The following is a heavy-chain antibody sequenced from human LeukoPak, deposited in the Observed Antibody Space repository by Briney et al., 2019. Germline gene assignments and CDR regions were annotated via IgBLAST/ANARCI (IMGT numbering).Heavy chain of an antibody. D-gene: IGHD3-10*01. CDR2: IYYSGST. J-gene: IGHJ5*02. CDR1: GGSFSSDY. CDR3: ARMDYYGSGSRNWFDP. V-gene: IGHV4-59*12. Sequence: SETLSLTCSVSGGSFSSDYWSWIRQPPGKGLEWIGYIYYSGSTNYNPSLKSRVTMSVDTSKNQFSLKLSSVTAADTAVYYCARMDYYGSGSRNWFDPWGQGTLVTVSS.